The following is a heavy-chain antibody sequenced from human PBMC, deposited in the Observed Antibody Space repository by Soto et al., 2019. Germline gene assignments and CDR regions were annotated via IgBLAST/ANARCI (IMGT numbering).Heavy chain of an antibody. CDR2: ISGSGGST. CDR3: AKNSAHSSGWYVIYYGMDV. Sequence: GGSLRLSCAASGFTFSSYAMSWVRQAPGKGLEWVSAISGSGGSTYYADSVKGRFTISRDNSKNTLYLKMNSLRAEDTAVYYCAKNSAHSSGWYVIYYGMDVWGQGTTVTVSS. CDR1: GFTFSSYA. J-gene: IGHJ6*02. D-gene: IGHD6-19*01. V-gene: IGHV3-23*01.